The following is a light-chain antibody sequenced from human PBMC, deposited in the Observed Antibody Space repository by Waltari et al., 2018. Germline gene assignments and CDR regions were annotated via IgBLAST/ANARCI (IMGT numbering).Light chain of an antibody. Sequence: QSVLTQPPSASGTPGQRVTISCSGSGSNIGNNPVYLFQQVPGTAPKLLIYSDNQRPPGVTDRFSGSKSGTSASLAVSGLQSEDESDYYCAAWDDSLNGRWVFGGGTKLTVL. V-gene: IGLV1-44*01. CDR2: SDN. CDR3: AAWDDSLNGRWV. J-gene: IGLJ3*02. CDR1: GSNIGNNP.